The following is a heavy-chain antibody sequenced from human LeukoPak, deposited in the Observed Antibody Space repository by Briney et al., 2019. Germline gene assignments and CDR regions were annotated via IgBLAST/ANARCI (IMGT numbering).Heavy chain of an antibody. J-gene: IGHJ3*02. Sequence: GGSLRLSCAASGFTFSSYAMHWVRQAPGKGLEWVAVISYDGSNKYYADSVKGRFTISRDNSKNTLYLQMNSLRAEDTAVYYCARDGDSSGNHAFDIWGQGTMVTVSS. CDR3: ARDGDSSGNHAFDI. CDR1: GFTFSSYA. V-gene: IGHV3-30*04. CDR2: ISYDGSNK. D-gene: IGHD3-22*01.